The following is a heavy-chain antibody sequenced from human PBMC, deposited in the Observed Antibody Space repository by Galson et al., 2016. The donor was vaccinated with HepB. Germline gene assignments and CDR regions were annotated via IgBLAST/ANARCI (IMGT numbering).Heavy chain of an antibody. D-gene: IGHD3-3*01. CDR1: GFSLSTRGVG. J-gene: IGHJ5*02. CDR3: ARSTYYDFWGGSKYNYFDP. V-gene: IGHV2-5*02. Sequence: PALVKPTQTLTLTCTFSGFSLSTRGVGVGWVRQPPGKALEWLALIYWADDQRSSPSLKSRITITKDTSKNQVVITVINMDPVDTATYYCARSTYYDFWGGSKYNYFDPWGQGTLVTVSS. CDR2: IYWADDQ.